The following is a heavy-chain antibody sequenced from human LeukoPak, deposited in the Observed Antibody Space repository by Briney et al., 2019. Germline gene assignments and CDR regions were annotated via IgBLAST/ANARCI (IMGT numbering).Heavy chain of an antibody. D-gene: IGHD3-3*01. Sequence: GGSLRLSCAASGFTFSTYAMHWVRQAPGKGLEWVAVISYDGSNKYYADSVKGRFTISRDNSKTTLYLQMNSLRAEDTAVYYCARVFRVGIFGVGNDAFDIWGQGTMVTVSS. V-gene: IGHV3-30-3*01. CDR2: ISYDGSNK. J-gene: IGHJ3*02. CDR3: ARVFRVGIFGVGNDAFDI. CDR1: GFTFSTYA.